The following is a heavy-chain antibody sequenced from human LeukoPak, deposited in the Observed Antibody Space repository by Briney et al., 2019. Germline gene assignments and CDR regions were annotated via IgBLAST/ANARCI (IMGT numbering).Heavy chain of an antibody. D-gene: IGHD2-2*01. CDR2: IENDGSNK. V-gene: IGHV3-30*02. CDR1: GFIFSNYG. CDR3: AKDRGDCSSTSCPFGY. J-gene: IGHJ4*02. Sequence: GGSLRLSCAASGFIFSNYGMHWVRQAPGKGLEWVAFIENDGSNKYYADSVKGRFTISRDNSKNTLYLQMNSLRAEDTAVYYCAKDRGDCSSTSCPFGYWGQGTLVTVSS.